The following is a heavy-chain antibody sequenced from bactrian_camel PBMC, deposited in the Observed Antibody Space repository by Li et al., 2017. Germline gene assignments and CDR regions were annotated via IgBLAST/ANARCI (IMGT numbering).Heavy chain of an antibody. CDR2: ISSGGDFT. CDR1: RTVYKSQC. D-gene: IGHD2*01. Sequence: HVQLVESGGGSVQAGGSLRLSCASSRTVYKSQCMVWFRQAPGKEREAVAYISSGGDFTFYADSVKGRFTISRDRAKNTAYLQMNRLKSEDTAMYYCAAQGGGDRPGGSWFRGIYYGYWGQGTQVTVS. V-gene: IGHV3S54*01. J-gene: IGHJ6*01. CDR3: AAQGGGDRPGGSWFRGIYYGY.